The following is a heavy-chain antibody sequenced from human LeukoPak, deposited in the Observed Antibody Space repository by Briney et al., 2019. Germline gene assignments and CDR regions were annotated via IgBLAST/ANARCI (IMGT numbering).Heavy chain of an antibody. CDR2: ISSSTTYI. Sequence: GGSLRLSCAASGFTLSSYSMNWVRQAPGKGLEWISSISSSTTYIFYADSVRGRFTISRDNAKNSLYLQMNSLRAEDTAVYYCARPSTRSTSYYYYYYGMNVWGRETTVTVSS. J-gene: IGHJ6*02. CDR3: ARPSTRSTSYYYYYYGMNV. D-gene: IGHD2/OR15-2a*01. V-gene: IGHV3-21*01. CDR1: GFTLSSYS.